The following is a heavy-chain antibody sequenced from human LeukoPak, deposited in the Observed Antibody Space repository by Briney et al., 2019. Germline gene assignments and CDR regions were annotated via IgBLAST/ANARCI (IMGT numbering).Heavy chain of an antibody. V-gene: IGHV3-74*01. CDR1: GFTFSSYC. Sequence: GGSLRLSCAASGFTFSSYCMHWVRQAPGKGLVWVSRINGDGSSTAYADSVKGRFTISRDNAKNTLYLQMNSLTAEDTAVYYCARGPPWYFDLWGRGTLVTVSS. D-gene: IGHD6-25*01. CDR2: INGDGSST. CDR3: ARGPPWYFDL. J-gene: IGHJ2*01.